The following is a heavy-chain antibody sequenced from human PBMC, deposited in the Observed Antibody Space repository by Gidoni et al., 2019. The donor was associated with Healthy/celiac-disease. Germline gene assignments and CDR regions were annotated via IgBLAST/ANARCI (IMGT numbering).Heavy chain of an antibody. V-gene: IGHV3-23*01. D-gene: IGHD3-22*01. CDR3: AKDFGYDSSGYSPYFDY. CDR1: GFTFSSYA. CDR2: ISGSGGST. Sequence: EVQLLESGGGLVQPGGSLRLSCAASGFTFSSYAMSWVRQAPGKGLEWVSAISGSGGSTYYADSVKGRFTISRDNSKNTLYLQMNSLRAEDTAVYYCAKDFGYDSSGYSPYFDYWGQGTLVTVSS. J-gene: IGHJ4*02.